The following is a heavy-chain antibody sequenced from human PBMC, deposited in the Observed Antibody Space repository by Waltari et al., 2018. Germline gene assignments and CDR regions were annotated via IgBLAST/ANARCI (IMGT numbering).Heavy chain of an antibody. CDR3: ATDNLNAFHN. CDR1: GYSFTRFG. J-gene: IGHJ4*02. Sequence: QVQLLQSGAEVKEPGASVKVSCRASGYSFTRFGIRWVRLAPWQGLEWVGWVSPLNGKTNYAQNVQDRVTMTTDTSTSTAYMELRSLRFDDTAVYFCATDNLNAFHNWGQGTLVTVSS. V-gene: IGHV1-18*04. CDR2: VSPLNGKT. D-gene: IGHD1-20*01.